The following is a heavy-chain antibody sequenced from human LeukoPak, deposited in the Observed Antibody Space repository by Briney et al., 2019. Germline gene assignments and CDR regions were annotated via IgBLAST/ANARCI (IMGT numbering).Heavy chain of an antibody. V-gene: IGHV4-59*08. Sequence: SETLSLTCTFSGGSISSYYWSWIRQPPGKGLEWIGYIYYSGSTNYNPSLKSRVTISVDTSKNQFSLKLSSVTAADTAVYYCARYGDPNYYFDYWGQGTLVTVSS. CDR2: IYYSGST. CDR1: GGSISSYY. CDR3: ARYGDPNYYFDY. J-gene: IGHJ4*02. D-gene: IGHD2-21*02.